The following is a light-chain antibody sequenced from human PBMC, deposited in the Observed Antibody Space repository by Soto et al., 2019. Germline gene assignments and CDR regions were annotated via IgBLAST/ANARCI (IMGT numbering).Light chain of an antibody. CDR3: GADHGSGGNFDVV. CDR1: SGYSNYK. V-gene: IGLV9-49*01. CDR2: VGTGGIVG. Sequence: QLVLTQPPSASASLGASVTLTCTLSSGYSNYKVDWYQQRPGKGPRFVMRVGTGGIVGSKGDGIPDRFSVLGSGLNRYLTIKNIQEEDERDSHCGADHGSGGNFDVVFGGGTKLTVL. J-gene: IGLJ2*01.